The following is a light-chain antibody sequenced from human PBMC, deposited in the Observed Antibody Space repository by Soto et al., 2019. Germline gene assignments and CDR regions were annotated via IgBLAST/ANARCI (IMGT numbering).Light chain of an antibody. J-gene: IGLJ3*02. CDR2: STT. CDR3: LRYFGAAQV. CDR1: AGAVTSGHY. V-gene: IGLV7-43*01. Sequence: QAVVTQEPSLTVTPGATGTLTCASSAGAVTSGHYANWLQQKPGQPPRSLIHSTTNKHSWTPARFSGSLLGGKAALTLSGVRPEDEAEYYCLRYFGAAQVFGGGTKLTVL.